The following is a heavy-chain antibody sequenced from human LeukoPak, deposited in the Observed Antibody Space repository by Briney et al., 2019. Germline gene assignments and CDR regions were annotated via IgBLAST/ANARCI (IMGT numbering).Heavy chain of an antibody. D-gene: IGHD6-13*01. V-gene: IGHV4-4*07. Sequence: SETLSLTCTVSDGSIRDYFWSGIRQPAGKGLEWIGRIYVSGITNSNPYLKSRVTMSLDTSKNQFSLRLTSVTAADTAVYYCARDVYNSRFYGFDYWGQGTLVTVSS. CDR2: IYVSGIT. J-gene: IGHJ4*02. CDR1: DGSIRDYF. CDR3: ARDVYNSRFYGFDY.